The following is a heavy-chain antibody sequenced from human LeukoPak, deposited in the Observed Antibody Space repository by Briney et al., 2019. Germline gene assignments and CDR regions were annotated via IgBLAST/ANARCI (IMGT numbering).Heavy chain of an antibody. V-gene: IGHV3-48*01. D-gene: IGHD5-18*01. J-gene: IGHJ4*02. CDR3: ARSIVDTAMVYDY. CDR1: GFTFSSYS. CDR2: ISSSSSTI. Sequence: GGSLRLSCAASGFTFSSYSMNWVRQAPGKGLEWVSYISSSSSTIYYADSVKGRFTISRDNAKNSLYLQMNSLRAEDTAVYYCARSIVDTAMVYDYWGQGTLVTVPS.